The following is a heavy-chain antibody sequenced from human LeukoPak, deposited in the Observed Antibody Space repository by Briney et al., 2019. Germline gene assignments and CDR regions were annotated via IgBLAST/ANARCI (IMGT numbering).Heavy chain of an antibody. CDR3: AREDRDGYNPDY. V-gene: IGHV1-69*01. D-gene: IGHD5-24*01. CDR2: IIPIFGTA. CDR1: GGTFSSYA. Sequence: ASVKVSCKASGGTFSSYAISWVRQAPGQGLEWMGGIIPIFGTANYAQKFQGRVTITADESTSTAYMELSSLRSEDTAVYYCAREDRDGYNPDYWGQGTLVTVSS. J-gene: IGHJ4*02.